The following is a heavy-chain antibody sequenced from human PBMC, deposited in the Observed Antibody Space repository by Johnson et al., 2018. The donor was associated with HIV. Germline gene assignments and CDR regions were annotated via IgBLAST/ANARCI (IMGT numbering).Heavy chain of an antibody. CDR2: IKQDGSEK. D-gene: IGHD1-26*01. CDR1: GFTVSSNY. CDR3: ARDRWELLALSAFDI. J-gene: IGHJ3*02. V-gene: IGHV3-7*03. Sequence: VQLVESGGDLVQPGRSLRLSCAASGFTVSSNYMSWVRQAPGKGLEWVANIKQDGSEKYYVDSVKGRFTISRDNAKNSLYLQMNSLRAEDTAVYYCARDRWELLALSAFDIWGQGTMVTVSS.